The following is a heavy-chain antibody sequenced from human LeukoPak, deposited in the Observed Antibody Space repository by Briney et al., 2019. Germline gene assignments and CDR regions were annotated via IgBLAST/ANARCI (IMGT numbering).Heavy chain of an antibody. CDR3: GRLAHNAWYAIDF. V-gene: IGHV3-7*01. Sequence: GGSLRLSCVASDFTFDFYWMTWVRQAPGKGLEWLANILPDGSQKYYVDSVKGRFTISRDNPKNSLYLQINDLRAEDTAVYYCGRLAHNAWYAIDFWGQGTLVTVSS. CDR1: DFTFDFYW. J-gene: IGHJ4*02. D-gene: IGHD2-2*01. CDR2: ILPDGSQK.